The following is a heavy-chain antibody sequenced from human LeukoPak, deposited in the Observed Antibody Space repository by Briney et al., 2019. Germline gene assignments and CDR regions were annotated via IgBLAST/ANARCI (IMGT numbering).Heavy chain of an antibody. D-gene: IGHD3-22*01. CDR3: ARAARPDYYDSPFDY. CDR2: IYYSGST. V-gene: IGHV4-34*01. J-gene: IGHJ4*02. CDR1: GGSFSGYY. Sequence: SETLSLTCAVYGGSFSGYYWGWIRQSPGKGLEWIGTIYYSGSTYYNPSLKSRVTISVDTSKNQFSLRLSSVTAADTAVYYCARAARPDYYDSPFDYWGQGTLVTVSS.